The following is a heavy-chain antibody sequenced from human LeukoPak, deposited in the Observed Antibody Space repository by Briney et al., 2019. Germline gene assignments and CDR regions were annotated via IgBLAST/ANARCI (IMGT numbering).Heavy chain of an antibody. J-gene: IGHJ4*02. CDR3: ARATLDN. CDR1: GFTVGSTY. Sequence: PGGSLRLSCAASGFTVGSTYISWVRQAPGKGLEWVSVIYSGGSTKYADSVKARFTISRDYSKNTVYLQMNNLRAEDTAVYYCARATLDNWGQGTLVTVSS. V-gene: IGHV3-53*01. CDR2: IYSGGST.